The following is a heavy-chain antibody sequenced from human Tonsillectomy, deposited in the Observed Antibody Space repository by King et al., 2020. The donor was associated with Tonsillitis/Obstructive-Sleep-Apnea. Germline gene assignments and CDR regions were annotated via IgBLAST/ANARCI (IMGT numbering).Heavy chain of an antibody. CDR3: ARGSDDFYY. V-gene: IGHV3-23*04. D-gene: IGHD3-3*01. Sequence: QLVQSGGGLVQPGGSLRLSCAASGFTFSNYAMSWVRQAPGKGLEWVSTISGSGGHTYYADSVKGRFTIPRDNSKNTLYLHMNSLRADDTAVYYCARGSDDFYYWGQGTLVTVSS. CDR1: GFTFSNYA. J-gene: IGHJ4*02. CDR2: ISGSGGHT.